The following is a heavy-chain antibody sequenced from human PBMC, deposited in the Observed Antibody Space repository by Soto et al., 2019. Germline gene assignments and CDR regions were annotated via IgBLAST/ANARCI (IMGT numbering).Heavy chain of an antibody. CDR3: ARHLAAADEVVYYYYGMEF. D-gene: IGHD6-13*01. CDR2: IYPGDSET. V-gene: IGHV5-51*01. J-gene: IGHJ6*02. Sequence: PGGSLKISCQASGYTFSSYWIAWVRQMPGKGLEWVGIIYPGDSETRYSPSFQGQVTISADKSISTAYLQWSSLKASDTAMYYCARHLAAADEVVYYYYGMEFWGQGTTVSGSS. CDR1: GYTFSSYW.